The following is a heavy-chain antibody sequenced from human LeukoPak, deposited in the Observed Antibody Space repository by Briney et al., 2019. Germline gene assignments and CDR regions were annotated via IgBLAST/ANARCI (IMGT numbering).Heavy chain of an antibody. CDR1: GGSIRSRDYY. D-gene: IGHD2-15*01. Sequence: PSETLSLTCTVSGGSIRSRDYYWGWIRQPPVKGLEWIGNIYYLGRTYYNPSLKSRVTLSVDTSKNQFSLKLSSVTAADTAVYYCARGTTPLYGMDVWGQGTTVTVSS. CDR2: IYYLGRT. CDR3: ARGTTPLYGMDV. J-gene: IGHJ6*02. V-gene: IGHV4-39*07.